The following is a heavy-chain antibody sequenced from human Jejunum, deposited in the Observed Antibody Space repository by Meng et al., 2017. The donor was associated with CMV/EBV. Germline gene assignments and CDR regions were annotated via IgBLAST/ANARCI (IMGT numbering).Heavy chain of an antibody. Sequence: SLTCAASGFGFRDASMNWVRQAPGKGLEWVGRIKKSRDGGTTEYAAPVKDRFSISRDDSNNTLYVEMNSLKPEDTAVYYCTTNPTYWGRGTLVTVSS. CDR2: IKKSRDGGTT. CDR1: GFGFRDAS. V-gene: IGHV3-15*07. J-gene: IGHJ4*02. CDR3: TTNPTY. D-gene: IGHD1-26*01.